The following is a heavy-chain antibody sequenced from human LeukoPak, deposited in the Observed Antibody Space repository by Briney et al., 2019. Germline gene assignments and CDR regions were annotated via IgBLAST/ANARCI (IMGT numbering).Heavy chain of an antibody. CDR1: GFTFSSYW. Sequence: PGGSLRLSCAASGFTFSSYWMSWVRQAPGKGLEWVANIKQDGSEKYYVDSVKGRFTISRDNAKNSLYLQMNSLRAEDTAVYYCAREATTYYDFWSGYYYYYGMDVWGQGTTVTVSS. D-gene: IGHD3-3*01. J-gene: IGHJ6*02. V-gene: IGHV3-7*01. CDR2: IKQDGSEK. CDR3: AREATTYYDFWSGYYYYYGMDV.